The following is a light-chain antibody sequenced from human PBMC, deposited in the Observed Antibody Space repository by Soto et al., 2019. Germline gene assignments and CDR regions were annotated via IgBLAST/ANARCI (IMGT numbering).Light chain of an antibody. V-gene: IGLV1-51*01. CDR1: SSDIGGNS. CDR2: DDN. CDR3: GSWDSSLSAYV. Sequence: QSVLTQPPSVSAAPGQKVTISCSGSSSDIGGNSVSWYQQHPGTAPKLLIYDDNKRPSGIPDRCSGSKSGASATLGITGFQTGDEADYYCGSWDSSLSAYVFGTGTKVTVL. J-gene: IGLJ1*01.